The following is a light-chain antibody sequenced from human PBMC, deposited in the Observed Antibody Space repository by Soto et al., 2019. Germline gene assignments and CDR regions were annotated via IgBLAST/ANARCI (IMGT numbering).Light chain of an antibody. J-gene: IGKJ1*01. CDR3: QQYKDSVWT. Sequence: DIQMTQSPSTLSASVGDRVTITCRASQTVERWLAWYQQKPGKAPNLVISDVSSLERGVPSRFSGSGSGTEFTLTISGLQTEDFETYYCQQYKDSVWTFGKGTKV. CDR1: QTVERW. CDR2: DVS. V-gene: IGKV1-5*01.